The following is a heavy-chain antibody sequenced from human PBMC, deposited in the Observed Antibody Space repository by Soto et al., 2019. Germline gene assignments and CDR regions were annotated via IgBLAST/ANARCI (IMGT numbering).Heavy chain of an antibody. V-gene: IGHV3-30-3*01. D-gene: IGHD3-3*01. CDR2: ISYDGSNK. CDR1: GFTFSSYA. CDR3: ARDPSGDFWSGPRPHYFDY. Sequence: GGSLRLSCAASGFTFSSYAMHWVRQAPGKGLEWVAVISYDGSNKYYADSVKGRFTISRDNSKNTLYLQMNSLRAEDTAVYYCARDPSGDFWSGPRPHYFDYWGQGTLVTVSS. J-gene: IGHJ4*02.